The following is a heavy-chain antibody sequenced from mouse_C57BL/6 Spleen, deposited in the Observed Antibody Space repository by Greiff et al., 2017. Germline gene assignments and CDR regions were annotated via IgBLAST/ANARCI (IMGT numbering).Heavy chain of an antibody. V-gene: IGHV1-50*01. J-gene: IGHJ2*01. Sequence: QVQLRQPGAELVKPGASVKLSCKASGYTFTSYWMQWVKQRPGQGLEWIGEIDPSDSYTNYNQKFKGKATLTVDTSSSTAYMQLSSLASEDSAVYYCARRSLRRGGYFDYWGQGTTLTVSS. D-gene: IGHD2-12*01. CDR3: ARRSLRRGGYFDY. CDR1: GYTFTSYW. CDR2: IDPSDSYT.